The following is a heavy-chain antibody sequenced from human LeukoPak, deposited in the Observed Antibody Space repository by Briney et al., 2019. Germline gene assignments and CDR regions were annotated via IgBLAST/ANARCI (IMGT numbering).Heavy chain of an antibody. D-gene: IGHD6-19*01. CDR3: ARQESAVARD. CDR2: IYPGDSDI. J-gene: IGHJ4*02. V-gene: IGHV5-51*01. Sequence: GESLKISCKGSGYTFTNYWIGWVRQMPGKGLEWMGIIYPGDSDIRYSPSFQGQVTISADKSISTAYLQWSSLKASDTAMYYCARQESAVARDWGQGTLVTVSS. CDR1: GYTFTNYW.